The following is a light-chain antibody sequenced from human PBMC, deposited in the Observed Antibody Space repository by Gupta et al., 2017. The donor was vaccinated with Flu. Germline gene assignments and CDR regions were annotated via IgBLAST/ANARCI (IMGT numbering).Light chain of an antibody. CDR3: CADAGTMTVK. J-gene: IGLJ2*01. CDR2: DVN. V-gene: IGLV2-23*02. CDR1: STDIGSYNH. Sequence: SVTISCTGTSTDIGSYNHVSWNQQYPGKAPRLMIYDVNKRPSGLSERFSGSKSGNTASLTIAELQPDDEANYYCCADAGTMTVKFGGGTKVTVL.